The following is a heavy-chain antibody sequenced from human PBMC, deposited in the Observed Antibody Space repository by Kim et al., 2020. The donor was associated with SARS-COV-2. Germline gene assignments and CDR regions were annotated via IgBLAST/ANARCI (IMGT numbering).Heavy chain of an antibody. J-gene: IGHJ5*02. Sequence: SETLSLTCAVSGGSISSSNWWSWVRQPPGKGLEWIGEIYHSGSTNYNPSLKSRVTISVDKSKNQFSLKLSSVTAADTAVYYCARGTATGIAAAAFDPWGQGTLVTVSS. CDR3: ARGTATGIAAAAFDP. D-gene: IGHD6-13*01. CDR2: IYHSGST. V-gene: IGHV4-4*02. CDR1: GGSISSSNW.